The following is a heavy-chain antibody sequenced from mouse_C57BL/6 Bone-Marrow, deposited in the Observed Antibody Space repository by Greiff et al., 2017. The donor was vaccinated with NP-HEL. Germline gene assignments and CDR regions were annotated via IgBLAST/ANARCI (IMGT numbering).Heavy chain of an antibody. J-gene: IGHJ1*03. CDR3: ARSPYGYFDV. CDR1: GFTFSDYG. V-gene: IGHV5-17*01. Sequence: EVKLMESGGGLVKPGGSLKLSCAASGFTFSDYGMHWVRQAPEKGLEWVAYISSGSSTIYYAATVKGRFTLSRDNAKNTLFLHMTSLRSEDTAMYYCARSPYGYFDVWGTGTTVTVSS. CDR2: ISSGSSTI.